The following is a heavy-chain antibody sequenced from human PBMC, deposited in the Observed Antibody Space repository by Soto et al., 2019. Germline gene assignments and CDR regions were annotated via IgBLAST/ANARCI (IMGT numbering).Heavy chain of an antibody. D-gene: IGHD3-9*01. CDR2: ISGTASRT. Sequence: EVQLLESGGGLVLPGGSLRLSCAGSGFTPTTTPLSWVRQPPGKGLEWVTTISGTASRTYYVDSVKGRFFISRDNSKNTVTLQMNHLTLDDTAVYYCATSFRYFDNWGQGTRVTVSS. J-gene: IGHJ4*02. CDR3: ATSFRYFDN. CDR1: GFTPTTTP. V-gene: IGHV3-23*01.